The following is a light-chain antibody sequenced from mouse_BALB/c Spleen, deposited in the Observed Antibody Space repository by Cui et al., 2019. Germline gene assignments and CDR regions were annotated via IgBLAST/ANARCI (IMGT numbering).Light chain of an antibody. Sequence: QIVLSQSPAILSASPGEKVTVTCRASSSVSYMHGDQQKPGSSPKPWIYATSNLASGVPARFSGSGSGTSYSLTISRVEAEDAATYYCQQWSSNPPTFGGGTKLEIK. CDR3: QQWSSNPPT. CDR2: ATS. CDR1: SSVSY. J-gene: IGKJ2*01. V-gene: IGKV4-72*01.